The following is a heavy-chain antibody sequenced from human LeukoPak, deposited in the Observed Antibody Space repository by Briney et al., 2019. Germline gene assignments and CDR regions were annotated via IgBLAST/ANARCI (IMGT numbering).Heavy chain of an antibody. CDR3: ARHTIFCSFINCSPFDP. CDR1: GGSISSGGYY. J-gene: IGHJ5*02. D-gene: IGHD3-3*01. Sequence: SETLSLTCTVSGGSISSGGYYWSWIRQPAGKGLEWIGRIYTSGSTNYNPSLKSRVTISVDTSKNQFSLKLSSVTAADSAMYYCARHTIFCSFINCSPFDPWGQGTLVTVSS. V-gene: IGHV4-61*02. CDR2: IYTSGST.